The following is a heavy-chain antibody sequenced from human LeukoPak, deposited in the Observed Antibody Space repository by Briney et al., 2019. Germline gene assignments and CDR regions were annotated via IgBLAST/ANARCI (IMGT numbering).Heavy chain of an antibody. Sequence: ASVKVSCKASGYTFTGYYMHWVRQAPGQGLEWMGWINPNSGGTNYAQKFQGRVTMTRDTSISTAYMELSRLRSDDTAVYYCARALTSPFVVSDYWGQGTLVTVSS. D-gene: IGHD2-15*01. CDR3: ARALTSPFVVSDY. CDR2: INPNSGGT. CDR1: GYTFTGYY. J-gene: IGHJ4*02. V-gene: IGHV1-2*02.